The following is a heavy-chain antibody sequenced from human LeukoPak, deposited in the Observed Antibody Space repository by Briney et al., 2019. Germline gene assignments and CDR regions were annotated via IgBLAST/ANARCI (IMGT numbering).Heavy chain of an antibody. CDR3: ARDMRVRKDLDSSIWNRPLYYFDY. CDR1: GYTFTTYY. CDR2: INPGGGST. V-gene: IGHV1-46*01. Sequence: ASVKLSCKTSGYTFTTYYIHWVRQAPGQGLEWMGIINPGGGSTNYAQKFQGRVTMTRDMSTSTVYMELSSLRSEDTAVYYCARDMRVRKDLDSSIWNRPLYYFDYWGQGTLVTVSS. D-gene: IGHD6-13*01. J-gene: IGHJ4*02.